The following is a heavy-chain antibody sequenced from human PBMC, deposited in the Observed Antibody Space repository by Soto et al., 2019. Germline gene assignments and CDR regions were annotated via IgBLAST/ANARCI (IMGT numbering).Heavy chain of an antibody. Sequence: QVQLQQWGAGLLKPSETLSLTCAVYGGSFSGYYWSWLRQPPGKGLEWVGEINHSGSTNYNPSLKSRVTISLDTSKNQFALRRISVTAADTAVYYWARVNLQWLGVWFDPWGQGTLVTVSS. J-gene: IGHJ5*02. CDR1: GGSFSGYY. CDR2: INHSGST. D-gene: IGHD6-19*01. V-gene: IGHV4-34*01. CDR3: ARVNLQWLGVWFDP.